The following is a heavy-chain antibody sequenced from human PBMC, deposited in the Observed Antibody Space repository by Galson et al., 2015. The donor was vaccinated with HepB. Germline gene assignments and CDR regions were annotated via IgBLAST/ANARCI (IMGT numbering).Heavy chain of an antibody. CDR2: ISWNSATI. CDR1: GFTFADYA. V-gene: IGHV3-9*01. CDR3: AKDNYYGSGKSWNAFDI. Sequence: SLRLSCAASGFTFADYAIHWVRQAPGKGLEWVSGISWNSATIAYADSVKGRFTISRDNAKNSLYLQMNSLRAEDTALYYCAKDNYYGSGKSWNAFDIWGQGTMVTVSS. J-gene: IGHJ3*02. D-gene: IGHD3-10*01.